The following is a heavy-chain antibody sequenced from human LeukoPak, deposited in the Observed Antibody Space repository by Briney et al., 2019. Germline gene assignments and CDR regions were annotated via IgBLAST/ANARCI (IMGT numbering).Heavy chain of an antibody. Sequence: SGTLSLTCTVSGGSISSSSYFWGWIRQPPGKGLEWIGSIFYSGSTYYNPSLNSRVTISIDTSKNQFSLRLSSVTAADTAVYYCARQMNTVTADYWGQGTLVTVSS. CDR2: IFYSGST. CDR1: GGSISSSSYF. CDR3: ARQMNTVTADY. D-gene: IGHD4-17*01. V-gene: IGHV4-39*01. J-gene: IGHJ4*02.